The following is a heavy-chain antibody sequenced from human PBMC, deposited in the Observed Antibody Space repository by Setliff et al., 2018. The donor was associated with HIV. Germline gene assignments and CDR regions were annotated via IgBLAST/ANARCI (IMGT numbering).Heavy chain of an antibody. J-gene: IGHJ4*02. CDR1: GGSTTSGGYY. Sequence: PSEPLSLTCSFSGGSTTSGGYYWSWIRQHPGKGLEYIGYIYYSGSTYYNPSLKSRVTMSIDTSTQQFFLNVTAVTAADTAVYYCAGFSYNFWVYRFDHWGQGALVTVSS. D-gene: IGHD3-3*01. V-gene: IGHV4-31*03. CDR2: IYYSGST. CDR3: AGFSYNFWVYRFDH.